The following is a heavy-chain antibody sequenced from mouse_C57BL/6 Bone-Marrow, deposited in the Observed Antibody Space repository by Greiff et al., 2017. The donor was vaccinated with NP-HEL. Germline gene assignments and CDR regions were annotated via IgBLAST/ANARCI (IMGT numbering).Heavy chain of an antibody. CDR2: IVPSDSYT. Sequence: QVQLQQPGAELVMPGASVKLSCKASGYTFTSYWMHWVKQRPGQGLEWIGEIVPSDSYTNYNQKFKGKSTLTVDKSSSTAYMQLSSLTSEDSAVYYCAVLCVYWGQGTSVTVSS. CDR1: GYTFTSYW. D-gene: IGHD6-5*01. J-gene: IGHJ4*01. CDR3: AVLCVY. V-gene: IGHV1-69*01.